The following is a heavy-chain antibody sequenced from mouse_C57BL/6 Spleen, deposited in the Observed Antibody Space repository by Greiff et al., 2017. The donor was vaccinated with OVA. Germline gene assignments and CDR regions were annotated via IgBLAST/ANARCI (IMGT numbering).Heavy chain of an antibody. D-gene: IGHD2-1*01. V-gene: IGHV1-53*01. CDR2: LNPSTGGT. CDR1: GYTFTSYW. Sequence: QVQLQQPGTELVKPGASVKLSCKASGYTFTSYWMHWVKQRPGQGLEWIGNLNPSTGGTNYNEKFKSKATLTVDKSSSTAYMQLSSLTSEDSAVYYCARSGYGNYNYAMDYWGQGTSVTVSS. J-gene: IGHJ4*01. CDR3: ARSGYGNYNYAMDY.